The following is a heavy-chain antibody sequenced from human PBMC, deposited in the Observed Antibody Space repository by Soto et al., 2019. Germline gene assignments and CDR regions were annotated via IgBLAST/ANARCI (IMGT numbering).Heavy chain of an antibody. V-gene: IGHV3-11*06. J-gene: IGHJ4*02. CDR2: ISSSSSYT. Sequence: QVQLVESGGGLVKPGGSLRLSCAASGFTFSDYYMSWIRQAPGKGLEWVSYISSSSSYTNYADSVKGRFTISRDNAKNSLYLQMNSLRAEGTAVYYCARSGLLWFGEPSKYWGQGTLVTVSS. D-gene: IGHD3-10*01. CDR1: GFTFSDYY. CDR3: ARSGLLWFGEPSKY.